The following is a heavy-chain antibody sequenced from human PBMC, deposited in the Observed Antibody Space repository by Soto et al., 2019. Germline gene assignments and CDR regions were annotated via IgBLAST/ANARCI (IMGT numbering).Heavy chain of an antibody. J-gene: IGHJ4*02. CDR2: IRSYNDNT. CDR1: GYTFTDYG. V-gene: IGHV1-18*01. D-gene: IGHD3-10*01. Sequence: ASVKVSCKASGYTFTDYGITWVRQAPGQGLEWMGWIRSYNDNTNYAHKLQGRVTLTTDTSTTTTYMELRSLRSDDTAVYYCAKRFSGSYSFDYWGQGTLVTVSS. CDR3: AKRFSGSYSFDY.